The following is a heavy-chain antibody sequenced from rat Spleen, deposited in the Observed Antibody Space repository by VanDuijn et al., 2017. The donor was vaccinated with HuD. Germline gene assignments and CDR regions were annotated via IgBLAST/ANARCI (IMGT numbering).Heavy chain of an antibody. CDR2: ITNAAGKV. V-gene: IGHV5-25*01. CDR3: TRGGYFRY. J-gene: IGHJ2*01. CDR1: GFIFSDYD. Sequence: EVQLVESGGGLVQPGRSMKLSCAASGFIFSDYDLAWVLQAPKKGLEWVASITNAAGKVHYPDSVKGRFTISRDTAQKTLYLQMNSPTSEDTATFYCTRGGYFRYWGQGVMVTVSS. D-gene: IGHD2-5*01.